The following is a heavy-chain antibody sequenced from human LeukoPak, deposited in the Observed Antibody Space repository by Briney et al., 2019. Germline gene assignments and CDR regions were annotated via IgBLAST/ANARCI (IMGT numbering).Heavy chain of an antibody. J-gene: IGHJ4*02. CDR2: ISSNGGIT. V-gene: IGHV3-64D*06. CDR1: GFTFSTYT. Sequence: PGGSLRLSCSASGFTFSTYTMHWVRQAPGKGLGYVSAISSNGGITYYADSVKGRFTISRDNSKNTLYLQMTSLRAEDTAVYYCVKLPTRGNFDYWGQGTLVTVSS. CDR3: VKLPTRGNFDY. D-gene: IGHD1-1*01.